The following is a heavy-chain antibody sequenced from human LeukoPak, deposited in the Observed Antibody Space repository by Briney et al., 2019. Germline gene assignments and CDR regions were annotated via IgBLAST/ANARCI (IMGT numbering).Heavy chain of an antibody. CDR3: ARQSSSAWRLSDY. J-gene: IGHJ4*02. V-gene: IGHV3-74*01. CDR1: GFTFSSYW. D-gene: IGHD6-19*01. CDR2: INSDGSST. Sequence: GGSLRLSCAASGFTFSSYWMHWVRQAPGKGLVWVSHINSDGSSTSYADSVKGRFTISRDNAKNTLYLQMNSLRAEDTAVYYCARQSSSAWRLSDYWGQRTLVTVSS.